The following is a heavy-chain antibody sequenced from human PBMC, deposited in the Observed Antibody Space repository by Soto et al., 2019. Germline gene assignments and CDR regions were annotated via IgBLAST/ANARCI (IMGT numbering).Heavy chain of an antibody. CDR2: IYYSGST. J-gene: IGHJ6*02. V-gene: IGHV4-61*01. D-gene: IGHD3-10*01. CDR1: GGSVSSGSYY. Sequence: PSETLYLTCTVSGGSVSSGSYYWSWIRQPPGKGLEWIGYIYYSGSTNYNPSLKSRVTISVDTSKNQFSLKLSSVTAADTAVYNWGRDPADGWGSYYKGANYYGMGVGGQGTTATVS. CDR3: GRDPADGWGSYYKGANYYGMGV.